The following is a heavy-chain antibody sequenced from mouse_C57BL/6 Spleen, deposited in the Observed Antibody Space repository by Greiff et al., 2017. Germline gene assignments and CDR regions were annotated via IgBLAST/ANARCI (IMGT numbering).Heavy chain of an antibody. D-gene: IGHD1-1*01. CDR3: ARNRILLYGSSFFDY. CDR2: INPGSGGT. Sequence: QVQLQQSGAELVRPGTSVKVSCKASGYAFTNYLIEWVKQRPGQGLEWIGVINPGSGGTNYNEKFKGKATLPADKSSSTAYMQLSSLTSEDSAVYFCARNRILLYGSSFFDYWGQGTTLTVSS. V-gene: IGHV1-54*01. CDR1: GYAFTNYL. J-gene: IGHJ2*01.